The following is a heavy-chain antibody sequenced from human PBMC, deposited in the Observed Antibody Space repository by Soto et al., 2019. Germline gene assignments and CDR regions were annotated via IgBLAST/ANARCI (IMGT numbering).Heavy chain of an antibody. D-gene: IGHD6-13*01. CDR1: GFTFRSYA. V-gene: IGHV3-30*01. Sequence: QVQLVESGRGVVQPGRSLRLSCAASGFTFRSYAMDWVRQAPGKGLEWVAVISYDGTNKYYADSVKGRFPIFRDNSKDTLSLQMNSRRDEDTAVYYCARGDSNSWSDYWGQGTLVTVSS. CDR2: ISYDGTNK. J-gene: IGHJ4*02. CDR3: ARGDSNSWSDY.